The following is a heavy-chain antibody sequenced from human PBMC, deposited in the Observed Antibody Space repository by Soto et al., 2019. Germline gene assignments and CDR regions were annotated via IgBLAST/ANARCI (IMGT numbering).Heavy chain of an antibody. CDR2: VSSTGST. CDR1: GASITQYY. V-gene: IGHV4-59*08. J-gene: IGHJ4*02. CDR3: ARWWFGEFFDY. Sequence: PSATLSLTCTVSGASITQYYWNWIRQSPGKGLEWIVSVSSTGSTVFNPSLTSRVTISVDTSKNQFSLKLSSVTAADTAVYYCARWWFGEFFDYWGQGTLVTVSS. D-gene: IGHD3-10*01.